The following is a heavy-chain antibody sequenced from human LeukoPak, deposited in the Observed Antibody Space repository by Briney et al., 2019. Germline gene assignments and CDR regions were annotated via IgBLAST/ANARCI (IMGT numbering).Heavy chain of an antibody. CDR3: AREGYSSSFWFDP. CDR2: ISSSSSYI. Sequence: GGSLRLSCAASGFTFSSYSMNWVRQAPGKGLEWVSSISSSSSYIYYADSVKGRFTISRDNAKNSLYLQMNSLRAEDTAVYYCAREGYSSSFWFDPWGQGTLVTVSS. V-gene: IGHV3-21*01. J-gene: IGHJ5*02. D-gene: IGHD6-13*01. CDR1: GFTFSSYS.